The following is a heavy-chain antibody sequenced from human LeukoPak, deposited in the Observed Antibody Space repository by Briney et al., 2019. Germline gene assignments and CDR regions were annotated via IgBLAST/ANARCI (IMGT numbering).Heavy chain of an antibody. CDR2: IKPNSGDT. V-gene: IGHV1-2*02. CDR1: GYTFTGYY. CDR3: VRDRPHNWFDP. J-gene: IGHJ5*02. Sequence: ASVTVSCTASGYTFTGYYIHWVRQAPGQGLEWMGLIKPNSGDTKYAQKFQGRVTMTRDTSITTAYMELSSLRSDDTALYYCVRDRPHNWFDPWGQGTLVTVSS.